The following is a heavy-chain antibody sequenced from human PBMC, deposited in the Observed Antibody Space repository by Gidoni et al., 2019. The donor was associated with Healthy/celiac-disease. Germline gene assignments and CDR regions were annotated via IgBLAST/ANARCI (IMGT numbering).Heavy chain of an antibody. D-gene: IGHD3-3*01. Sequence: QVQLQQWGAGLLKPSETLSLTCAVYGGSFSGYYWSWIRQPPGKGLEWIGEINHSGSTNYNPSLKSRVTISVDTSKNQFSLKLSSVTAADTAVYYCAILEWSDYYYYYGMDVWGQGTTVTVSS. CDR3: AILEWSDYYYYYGMDV. CDR2: INHSGST. V-gene: IGHV4-34*01. J-gene: IGHJ6*02. CDR1: GGSFSGYY.